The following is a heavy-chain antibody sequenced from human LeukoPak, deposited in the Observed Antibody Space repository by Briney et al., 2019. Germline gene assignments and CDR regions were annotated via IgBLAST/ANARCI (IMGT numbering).Heavy chain of an antibody. J-gene: IGHJ4*02. D-gene: IGHD1-26*01. CDR1: GFTFSSYG. CDR2: INHSGST. V-gene: IGHV4-34*01. Sequence: GSLRLSCAASGFTFSSYGMSWVRQPPGKGLEWIGEINHSGSTNYNPSLKSRVTISVDTSKNQFSLKLSSVTAADTAVYYCARGGGSYLGYYFDSWGQGTLVTVSS. CDR3: ARGGGSYLGYYFDS.